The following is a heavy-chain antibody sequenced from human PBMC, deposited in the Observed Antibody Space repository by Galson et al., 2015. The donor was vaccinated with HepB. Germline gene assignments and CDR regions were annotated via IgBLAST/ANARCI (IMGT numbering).Heavy chain of an antibody. J-gene: IGHJ5*02. CDR1: GYTFTRHG. CDR3: ARGSYYGSGSYSPPKFDP. D-gene: IGHD3-10*01. CDR2: ISAYNGNT. V-gene: IGHV1-18*04. Sequence: SVKVSCKASGYTFTRHGISWVRQAPGQGLEWMGWISAYNGNTNYAQKLQGRVTMTTDTSTSTAYMELRSLRSDDTAVYYCARGSYYGSGSYSPPKFDPWGQGTLVTVSS.